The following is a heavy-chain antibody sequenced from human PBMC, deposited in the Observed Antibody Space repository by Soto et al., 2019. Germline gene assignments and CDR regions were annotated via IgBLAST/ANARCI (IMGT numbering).Heavy chain of an antibody. CDR2: INPNSGGT. CDR1: GYTFTGYY. J-gene: IGHJ4*02. V-gene: IGHV1-2*02. Sequence: VKVSCKASGYTFTGYYMHWVRQAPGQGLEWMGWINPNSGGTNYAQKFQGRVTMTRDTSISTAYMELSRLRSDDTAVYYCARVYGDSSGYYLFDYWGQGTLVTVSS. CDR3: ARVYGDSSGYYLFDY. D-gene: IGHD3-22*01.